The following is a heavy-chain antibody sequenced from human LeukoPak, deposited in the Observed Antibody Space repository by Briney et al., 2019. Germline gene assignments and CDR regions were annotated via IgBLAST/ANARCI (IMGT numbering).Heavy chain of an antibody. J-gene: IGHJ4*02. CDR1: GYTFINYY. CDR2: MNPSGGST. Sequence: ASVKVSCKASGYTFINYYIHWVRQAPGQGLEWMGIMNPSGGSTIYAQKLQGRVTMTRDTSTSTAYMELSSLRSEDTAVYYCASGPDSYYYDSSGYPVSSIFDYWGQGTLVTVSS. D-gene: IGHD3-22*01. CDR3: ASGPDSYYYDSSGYPVSSIFDY. V-gene: IGHV1-46*01.